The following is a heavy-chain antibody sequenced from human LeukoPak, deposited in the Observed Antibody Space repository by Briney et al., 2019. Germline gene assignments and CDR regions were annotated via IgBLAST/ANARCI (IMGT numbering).Heavy chain of an antibody. CDR3: ARAWGGYYYYYYYMDV. V-gene: IGHV3-48*03. CDR1: GFTFSSYE. Sequence: PGGSLRLSCAASGFTFSSYEMNWVRQAPGKGLEWVSYISSSGSTIYYADSVKGRFTISRDNAKNSLYLQMNSLRAEDTAVYYCARAWGGYYYYYYYMDVWGKGTTVTISS. CDR2: ISSSGSTI. J-gene: IGHJ6*03. D-gene: IGHD3-16*01.